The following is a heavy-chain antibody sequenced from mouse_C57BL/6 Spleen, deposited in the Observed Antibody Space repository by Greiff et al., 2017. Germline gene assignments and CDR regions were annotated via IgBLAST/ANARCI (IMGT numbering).Heavy chain of an antibody. CDR1: GYTFTNYW. D-gene: IGHD1-1*01. J-gene: IGHJ3*01. CDR2: IYPGGGYT. CDR3: ARSGTTVRTWCAY. Sequence: QVHVKQSGAELVRPGTSVKMSCKASGYTFTNYWIGWAKQRPGHGLEWIGDIYPGGGYTNYNEKFKGKATLTADKSSSTAYMQFSSLTSEDSAIYYCARSGTTVRTWCAYWGQGTLVTVSA. V-gene: IGHV1-63*01.